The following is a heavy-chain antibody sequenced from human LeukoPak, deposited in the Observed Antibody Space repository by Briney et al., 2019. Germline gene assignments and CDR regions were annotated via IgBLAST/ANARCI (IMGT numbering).Heavy chain of an antibody. J-gene: IGHJ3*02. Sequence: SVKVSCKASGGTFSSYAISWVRQAPGQGLEWMGGIIPIFGTANYAQRFQGRVTITADESTSTAYMELSSLRSEDTAVYYCARDFRAGDIVVVTAYDAFDIWGQGTMVTVSS. CDR3: ARDFRAGDIVVVTAYDAFDI. CDR1: GGTFSSYA. D-gene: IGHD2-21*02. CDR2: IIPIFGTA. V-gene: IGHV1-69*01.